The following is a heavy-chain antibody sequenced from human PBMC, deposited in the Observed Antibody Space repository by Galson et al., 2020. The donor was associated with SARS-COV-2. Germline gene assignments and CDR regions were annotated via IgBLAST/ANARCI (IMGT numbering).Heavy chain of an antibody. D-gene: IGHD6-19*01. CDR3: ARGPAIAVAGGVGYYSFDY. CDR1: GFTFSSYS. CDR2: IWYDGSNK. J-gene: IGHJ4*02. V-gene: IGHV3-33*01. Sequence: GGSLRLSCAASGFTFSSYSMHWVRQAPGKGLEWVAVIWYDGSNKYYADSVKGRFTISRDNSKNTLFLQMSSLRVEDTAVYYCARGPAIAVAGGVGYYSFDYWGQGTLVTVSS.